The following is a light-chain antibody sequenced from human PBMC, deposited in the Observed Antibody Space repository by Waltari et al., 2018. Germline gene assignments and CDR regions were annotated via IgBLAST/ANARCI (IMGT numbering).Light chain of an antibody. Sequence: QLVLTQSPSASASLGASVKLTCTLSSGHSTNVVAWLQQQPEKGPRFLMKVNSDGSHTKGDESPDRFSGSSSGADRYLTISSLQSEDEADDYGQTGGHGTWVFGGGTTLTVL. CDR1: SGHSTNV. V-gene: IGLV4-69*01. CDR2: VNSDGSH. CDR3: QTGGHGTWV. J-gene: IGLJ3*02.